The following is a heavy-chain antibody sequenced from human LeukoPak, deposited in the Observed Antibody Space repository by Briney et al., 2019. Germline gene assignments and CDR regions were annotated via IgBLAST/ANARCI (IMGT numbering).Heavy chain of an antibody. J-gene: IGHJ6*02. Sequence: SETLSLTCSVSGGSISSSTYYWGWIRQPTGKGLEWIGSIYNSGSTYYNPSLKSRVTISVDTSKNQFSLKLNSVTAADTAVYYCARHPWNSGMDVWGQGTTVTVSS. V-gene: IGHV4-39*01. CDR2: IYNSGST. CDR1: GGSISSSTYY. CDR3: ARHPWNSGMDV. D-gene: IGHD1-1*01.